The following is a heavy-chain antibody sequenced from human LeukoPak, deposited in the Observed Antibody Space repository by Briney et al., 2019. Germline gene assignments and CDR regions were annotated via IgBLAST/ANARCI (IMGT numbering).Heavy chain of an antibody. CDR3: ARDTGNSSGGFDY. D-gene: IGHD2/OR15-2a*01. CDR1: GFTFTNYA. CDR2: ISYHGNDK. J-gene: IGHJ4*02. Sequence: GGSLRLSCAASGFTFTNYAMHWVRQSPGKRLEWVAVISYHGNDKYYADSLKGRSTISRDKSKNTLYLQMSSLRPEDTAVYTYARDTGNSSGGFDYWGLGTLVTVSP. V-gene: IGHV3-30-3*01.